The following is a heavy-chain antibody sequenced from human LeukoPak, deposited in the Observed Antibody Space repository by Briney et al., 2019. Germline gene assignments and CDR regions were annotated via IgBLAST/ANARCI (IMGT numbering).Heavy chain of an antibody. J-gene: IGHJ6*02. V-gene: IGHV3-7*01. CDR1: GFTFSSYW. CDR2: IKQDGSEK. D-gene: IGHD3/OR15-3a*01. CDR3: ATQWGDQGLCTGYYYGMDV. Sequence: GGSLRLSCAASGFTFSSYWMSWVRQAPGKGLEWVANIKQDGSEKYYVDSVKGRFTISRDNAKNSLYLQMNSLRAEDTAVYYCATQWGDQGLCTGYYYGMDVWGQGTTVTVSS.